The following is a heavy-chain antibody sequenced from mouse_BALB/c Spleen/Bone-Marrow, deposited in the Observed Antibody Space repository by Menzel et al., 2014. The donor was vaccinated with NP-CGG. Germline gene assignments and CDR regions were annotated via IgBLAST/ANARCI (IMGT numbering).Heavy chain of an antibody. CDR1: GYTFTAYE. Sequence: VKLMESEAELVRPGALVTLSCKASGYTFTAYEMFWVKQTPVHGLEWIGAIDPETGGTAYNQKFKGKATLIADKSSSTAYMELRSLTSEDSAVYYCTIVAYWGQGTLVTVPA. J-gene: IGHJ3*01. CDR2: IDPETGGT. V-gene: IGHV1-15*01. CDR3: TIVAY.